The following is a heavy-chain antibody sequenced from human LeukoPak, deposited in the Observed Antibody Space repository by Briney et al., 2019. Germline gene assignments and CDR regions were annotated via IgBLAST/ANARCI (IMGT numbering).Heavy chain of an antibody. CDR2: ISYDGSNK. V-gene: IGHV3-30*04. CDR3: ASAGYSSGWSFDY. J-gene: IGHJ4*02. CDR1: GFTFSSYA. D-gene: IGHD6-19*01. Sequence: PTGGSLRLSCAASGFTFSSYAMHWVRQAPGKGLEWVAVISYDGSNKYYADSVKSRFTISRDNSKNTLYLQMNSLRAEDTAVYYCASAGYSSGWSFDYWGQGTLVTVSS.